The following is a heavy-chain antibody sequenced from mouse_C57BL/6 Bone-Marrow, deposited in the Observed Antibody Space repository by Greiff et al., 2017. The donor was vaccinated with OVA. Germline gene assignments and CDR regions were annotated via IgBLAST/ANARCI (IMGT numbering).Heavy chain of an antibody. J-gene: IGHJ2*01. CDR1: GYTFTSYW. Sequence: QVQLQQPGAELVMPGASVKLSCKASGYTFTSYWMHWVKQRPGQGLEWIGEIDPSDSYTNYNQKFKGKSTLTVDKSSSTAYMQLSSLTSEDSAVYYCARCGYCLFDYWGQGTTLTVSS. V-gene: IGHV1-69*01. CDR3: ARCGYCLFDY. D-gene: IGHD2-3*01. CDR2: IDPSDSYT.